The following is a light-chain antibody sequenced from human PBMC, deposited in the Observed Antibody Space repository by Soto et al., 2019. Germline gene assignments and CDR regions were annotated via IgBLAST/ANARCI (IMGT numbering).Light chain of an antibody. Sequence: TQLIQTSYSVSASAGDRVTISCRASQSIASHLNWYQQKPGKAPKLLIYTASSLQSGVPSRFSGSGSGTDFTLTISSLQPEDFATYSCQHCHSIPLTFGRVSKVDIK. CDR2: TAS. J-gene: IGKJ4*01. V-gene: IGKV1-39*01. CDR1: QSIASH. CDR3: QHCHSIPLT.